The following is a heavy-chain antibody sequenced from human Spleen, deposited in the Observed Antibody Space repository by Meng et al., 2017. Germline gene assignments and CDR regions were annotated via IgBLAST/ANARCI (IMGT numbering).Heavy chain of an antibody. D-gene: IGHD5-24*01. Sequence: ASVKVSCKASGYSFTSYYMHWVRQAPGQGLEWMGIINPSGGSTTYAQRFQGRVTMTRDTSTSTVYMELSSLIFEDTAVYYCARGDGYNQHWYFDLWGRGTLVTVSS. CDR1: GYSFTSYY. CDR3: ARGDGYNQHWYFDL. J-gene: IGHJ2*01. V-gene: IGHV1-46*01. CDR2: INPSGGST.